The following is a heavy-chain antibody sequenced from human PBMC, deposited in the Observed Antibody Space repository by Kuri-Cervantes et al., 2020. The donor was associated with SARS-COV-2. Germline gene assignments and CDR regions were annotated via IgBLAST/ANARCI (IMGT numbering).Heavy chain of an antibody. J-gene: IGHJ4*02. Sequence: ASVKVSCKASGYTFTSYDINWVRQATGQGLEWMGWMNPNSGNTGYAQKFQGRVTITRNTSISTAYMELSSLRSEDTAVYYCAGAGYYCSSTSCPSLPDYWGQGTLVTVSS. CDR2: MNPNSGNT. CDR3: AGAGYYCSSTSCPSLPDY. CDR1: GYTFTSYD. D-gene: IGHD2-2*01. V-gene: IGHV1-8*03.